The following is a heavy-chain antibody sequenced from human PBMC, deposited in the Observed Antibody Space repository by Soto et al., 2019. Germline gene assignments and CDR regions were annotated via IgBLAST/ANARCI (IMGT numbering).Heavy chain of an antibody. J-gene: IGHJ4*02. CDR3: AKDRDPIVVVPAAILDY. CDR1: GFTFSSYG. D-gene: IGHD2-2*02. CDR2: ISYDGSNK. Sequence: PGGSLRLSCAASGFTFSSYGMHWVRQAPGKGLEWVAVISYDGSNKYYADSVKGRFTISRDNSKNTLYLQMNSLRAEDTAVYYCAKDRDPIVVVPAAILDYWGQGTLVTVPS. V-gene: IGHV3-30*18.